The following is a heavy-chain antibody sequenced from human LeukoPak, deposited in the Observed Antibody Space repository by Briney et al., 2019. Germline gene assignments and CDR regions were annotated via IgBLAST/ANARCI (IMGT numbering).Heavy chain of an antibody. D-gene: IGHD6-13*01. CDR1: GFTFSIYA. Sequence: GGSLRLSCAASGFTFSIYAMTWVRQAPGKGLEWVSTISDSGGSTYYADSVKGRFTISRDNSKNTLYLQMNSLRAEDTAVYYCAKDFHSSSWYGSYYYYGMDVWGQGTTVTVSS. V-gene: IGHV3-23*01. CDR3: AKDFHSSSWYGSYYYYGMDV. J-gene: IGHJ6*02. CDR2: ISDSGGST.